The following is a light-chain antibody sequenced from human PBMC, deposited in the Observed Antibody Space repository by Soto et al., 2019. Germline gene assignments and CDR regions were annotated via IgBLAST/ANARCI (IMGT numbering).Light chain of an antibody. CDR1: QSVSSN. J-gene: IGKJ4*01. CDR2: GAS. V-gene: IGKV3-15*01. CDR3: QQYNNSPLT. Sequence: EIVMTQSPATLSVSPGERATLSCRASQSVSSNLAWYQQKPGQAPRLLIYGASTRATGIPARFSGSGSGTEFTLTISSLKSEDFAVYYCQQYNNSPLTFGGGTKVDIK.